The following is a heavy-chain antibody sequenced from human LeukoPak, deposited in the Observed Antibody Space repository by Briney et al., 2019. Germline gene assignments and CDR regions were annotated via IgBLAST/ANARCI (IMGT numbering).Heavy chain of an antibody. CDR1: GASLSDYC. Sequence: PSETLSLTCDVSGASLSDYCWTWIRQTPGKGLEWIGHMNHLLTTNYNPSLESRVTISLDTSKNQFSLKLRSVTAADTAVYYCARDNYFDSSAYTDYWGQGTLVTVSS. J-gene: IGHJ4*02. D-gene: IGHD3-22*01. V-gene: IGHV4-34*01. CDR2: MNHLLTT. CDR3: ARDNYFDSSAYTDY.